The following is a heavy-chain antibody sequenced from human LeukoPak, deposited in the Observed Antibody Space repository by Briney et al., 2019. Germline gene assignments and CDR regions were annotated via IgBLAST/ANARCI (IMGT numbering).Heavy chain of an antibody. Sequence: SETLSLTCAVYGGSFSGYYWSWIRQPPGKGLEWIGEINHSGSTNYNPSLKSRVTISVDTSKNQFSLKLSSVTAADTAVYYCAKVASETYSYYYMDVWGKGTTVT. D-gene: IGHD2-15*01. CDR3: AKVASETYSYYYMDV. CDR2: INHSGST. V-gene: IGHV4-34*01. CDR1: GGSFSGYY. J-gene: IGHJ6*03.